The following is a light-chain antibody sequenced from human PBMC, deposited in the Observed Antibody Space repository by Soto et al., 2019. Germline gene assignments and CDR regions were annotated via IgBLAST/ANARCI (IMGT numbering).Light chain of an antibody. CDR2: VND. J-gene: IGLJ1*01. CDR3: ASWDDSLNGHV. V-gene: IGLV1-44*01. CDR1: TSNIGDNT. Sequence: QSALTHPPSASGTPGQSVTISYSAITSNIGDNTVGWYQHLPGSAPKVLIYVNDQRPSGVPDRFSGSRSGTSASLTISGLQSEDEADYYCASWDDSLNGHVFGTGTKVTFL.